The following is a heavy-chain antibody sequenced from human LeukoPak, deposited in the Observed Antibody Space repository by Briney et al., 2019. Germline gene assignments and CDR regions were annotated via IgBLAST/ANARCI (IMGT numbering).Heavy chain of an antibody. D-gene: IGHD6-13*01. CDR3: ARRHSSSWYYFDY. CDR2: INWNGGST. CDR1: GFTFDDYG. V-gene: IGHV3-20*01. J-gene: IGHJ4*02. Sequence: GGSLRLSCAASGFTFDDYGMSWVRQAPGKGLEWVSGINWNGGSTGYADSVKGRFTISRGNAKNSLYLQMNSLRAEDTALYHCARRHSSSWYYFDYWGQGTLVTVSS.